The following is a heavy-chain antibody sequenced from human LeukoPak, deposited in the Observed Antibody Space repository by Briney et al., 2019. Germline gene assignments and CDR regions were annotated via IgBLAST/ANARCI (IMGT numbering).Heavy chain of an antibody. CDR3: ARVYRGITIFGVVIIELFDY. Sequence: SVTVSCKASGFTFTISAMQWVRQARGQRLEWIGWIVVGSGNTNYAQKFQERVTITRDMSTSTAYMELSGLRSEDTAVYYCARVYRGITIFGVVIIELFDYWGQGTLVTVSS. CDR1: GFTFTISA. J-gene: IGHJ4*02. D-gene: IGHD3-3*01. V-gene: IGHV1-58*02. CDR2: IVVGSGNT.